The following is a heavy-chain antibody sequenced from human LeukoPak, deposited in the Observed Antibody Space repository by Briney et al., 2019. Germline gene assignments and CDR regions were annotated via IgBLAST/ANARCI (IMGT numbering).Heavy chain of an antibody. J-gene: IGHJ4*02. CDR3: ATAYFGRKGFFDY. D-gene: IGHD2/OR15-2a*01. CDR1: GYTLTELS. Sequence: ASVKVSCKVSGYTLTELSMHWVRQALGKGLEWMGGFDPEDGETIYAQKFQGRVTMTEDTSTDTAYMELSSLRSEDTAVYYCATAYFGRKGFFDYWGQGTLVTVSS. V-gene: IGHV1-24*01. CDR2: FDPEDGET.